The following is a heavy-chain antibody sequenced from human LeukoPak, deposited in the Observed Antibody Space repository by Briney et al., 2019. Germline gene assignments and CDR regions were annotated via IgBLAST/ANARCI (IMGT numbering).Heavy chain of an antibody. Sequence: KPSETLSLTCTVSGGSISSYYWSWIRQPPGQGLEWIGYIYYSGSTNYNPSLQSRVTISVDTSNNQFSLRLSSVTAADTGVYYCARATSGQRRDGYNYSYYYSMDVWGKGTTVTVSS. D-gene: IGHD5-24*01. J-gene: IGHJ6*03. CDR1: GGSISSYY. CDR2: IYYSGST. CDR3: ARATSGQRRDGYNYSYYYSMDV. V-gene: IGHV4-59*01.